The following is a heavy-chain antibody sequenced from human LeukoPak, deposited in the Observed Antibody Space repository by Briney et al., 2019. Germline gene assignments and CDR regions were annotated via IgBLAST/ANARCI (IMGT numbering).Heavy chain of an antibody. V-gene: IGHV3-15*01. CDR2: IKRKTDGGTT. CDR1: GFTFRNAW. D-gene: IGHD3-22*01. J-gene: IGHJ6*04. Sequence: PGGSLRLSCAASGFTFRNAWMGWVRQAPGKVLEWVRRIKRKTDGGTTDYAAPVKGRFDISRDDSKNTLYLQMTSLTTEDSAAYYCITNYDDSSGYYPPMDVWGKGTTVTVSS. CDR3: ITNYDDSSGYYPPMDV.